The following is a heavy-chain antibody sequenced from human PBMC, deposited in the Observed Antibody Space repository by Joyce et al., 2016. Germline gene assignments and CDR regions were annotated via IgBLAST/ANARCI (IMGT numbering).Heavy chain of an antibody. D-gene: IGHD1-20*01. CDR2: IYSGGST. CDR1: GFTVSSNY. J-gene: IGHJ4*02. CDR3: ARGADNCPLDY. V-gene: IGHV3-53*01. Sequence: EVQLVESGGGLIQPGGSLRLSCAASGFTVSSNYMSWVRQAPGKGLEWVSIIYSGGSTYYADSVKGRFAIYRDNSKNTLYLQMNSLRAEDTAVYYCARGADNCPLDYWGQGTLVTVSS.